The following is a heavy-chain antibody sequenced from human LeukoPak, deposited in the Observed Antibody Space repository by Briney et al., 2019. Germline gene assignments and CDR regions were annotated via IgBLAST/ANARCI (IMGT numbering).Heavy chain of an antibody. CDR3: AELGITMIGGV. V-gene: IGHV3-48*03. CDR2: ISISGSTI. CDR1: GFTFSSYE. D-gene: IGHD3-10*02. Sequence: GGSLRLSFAASGFTFSSYERNWGPQSPGKGREGWSYISISGSTIYYADPVKGRFTISIDNAKNSLYLQMNSLRAEATDVYYCAELGITMIGGVWGKGTTVTISS. J-gene: IGHJ6*04.